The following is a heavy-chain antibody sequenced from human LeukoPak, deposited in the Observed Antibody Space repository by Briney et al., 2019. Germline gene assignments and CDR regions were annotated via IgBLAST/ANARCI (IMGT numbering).Heavy chain of an antibody. D-gene: IGHD3/OR15-3a*01. CDR1: GFTFSSYW. CDR2: IKQDGSEK. V-gene: IGHV3-7*01. CDR3: ARRRTGRWDYYYYMDV. J-gene: IGHJ6*03. Sequence: GGSLRLSCAASGFTFSSYWMSWVRQAPGKGLEWVANIKQDGSEKYYVDSVKGRFTISRDNAKNSLYLQMNSLRAEDTAVYYCARRRTGRWDYYYYMDVWGKGTTVTISS.